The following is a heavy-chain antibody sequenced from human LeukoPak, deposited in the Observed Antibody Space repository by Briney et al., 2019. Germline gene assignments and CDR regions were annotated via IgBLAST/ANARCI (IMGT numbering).Heavy chain of an antibody. CDR2: ISSGSSYI. CDR3: ARGRWELRYFDL. CDR1: GFTFSSYS. D-gene: IGHD1-26*01. Sequence: GGSLRLSCAASGFTFSSYSMNWVRQAPGKGLEWVSSISSGSSYIYYADSVKGRFTISRDNAKNSLYLQMNSLRAEDTAVYYCARGRWELRYFDLWGRGTLVTVSS. V-gene: IGHV3-21*01. J-gene: IGHJ2*01.